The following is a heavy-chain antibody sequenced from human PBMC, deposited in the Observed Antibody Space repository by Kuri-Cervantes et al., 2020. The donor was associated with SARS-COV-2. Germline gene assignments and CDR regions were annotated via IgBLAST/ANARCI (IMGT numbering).Heavy chain of an antibody. CDR1: RYSISSGYY. J-gene: IGHJ4*02. V-gene: IGHV4-38-2*01. CDR3: ARHGGQTNWGKGDY. Sequence: SETLSLTCAVSRYSISSGYYWGWIRQPPGKGLEWIGSIYQSGSTYYNPSLKSRVTISVDTSKNQFSLKLSSVTAADTAVYYCARHGGQTNWGKGDYWGQGTLVTVSS. CDR2: IYQSGST. D-gene: IGHD7-27*01.